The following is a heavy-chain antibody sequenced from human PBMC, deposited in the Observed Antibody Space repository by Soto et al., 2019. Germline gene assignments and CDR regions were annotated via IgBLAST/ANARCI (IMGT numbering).Heavy chain of an antibody. CDR1: GFRFSAYW. Sequence: PGGSLRLSCAASGFRFSAYWIHWVRQVPGKGLAWVSHISNDDNSATYEDSVKGRFTISRDDAKNTVYLQMNSLRADDTAVYYCVRDSARTFDYWGRGTLVTVSS. D-gene: IGHD3-10*01. V-gene: IGHV3-74*01. CDR2: ISNDDNSA. CDR3: VRDSARTFDY. J-gene: IGHJ4*01.